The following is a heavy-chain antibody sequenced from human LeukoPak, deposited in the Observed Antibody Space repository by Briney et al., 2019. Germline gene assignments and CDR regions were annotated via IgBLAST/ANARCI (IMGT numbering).Heavy chain of an antibody. CDR3: ARGRGGNSPFDS. CDR2: INPNSSVT. D-gene: IGHD4-23*01. Sequence: GASVKVSCKTSGYTFTGYYMHWVRQAPGQGLEWMGWINPNSSVTNYAQRFQGRVTMTRDTSISAAYMELRWLTSDDTAVYYCARGRGGNSPFDSWGQGTLVTVSS. CDR1: GYTFTGYY. V-gene: IGHV1-2*02. J-gene: IGHJ4*02.